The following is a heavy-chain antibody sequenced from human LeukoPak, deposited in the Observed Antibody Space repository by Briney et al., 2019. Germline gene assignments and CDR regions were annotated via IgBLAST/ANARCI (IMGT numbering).Heavy chain of an antibody. D-gene: IGHD6-19*01. CDR2: IYYSGNT. J-gene: IGHJ4*02. V-gene: IGHV4-59*01. CDR1: GGSISSYY. Sequence: SETLSLTCTVSGGSISSYYWSWIRQPPGKGLEWIGYIYYSGNTNYNPSLKSRVTISVDTSKNQFSLKLSSVTAADTAVYYCRAVAGRGLEDYWGQGTLVTVSS. CDR3: RAVAGRGLEDY.